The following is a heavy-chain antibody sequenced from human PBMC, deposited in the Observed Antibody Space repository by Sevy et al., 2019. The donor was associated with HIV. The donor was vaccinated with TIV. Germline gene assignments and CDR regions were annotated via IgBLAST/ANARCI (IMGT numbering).Heavy chain of an antibody. D-gene: IGHD3-10*01. Sequence: SGPTLVKPTQTLTLTCTFSGFSLSTSGVGVGWIRQPPGKALEWLALIYWDDAKRYSRSLKIRLTITKDTSKNQVDLKMTNMDPVDTATYYCTDRRGALDGSGTYYLSEKYFDFWGQGTLVTVSS. J-gene: IGHJ4*02. V-gene: IGHV2-5*02. CDR2: IYWDDAK. CDR3: TDRRGALDGSGTYYLSEKYFDF. CDR1: GFSLSTSGVG.